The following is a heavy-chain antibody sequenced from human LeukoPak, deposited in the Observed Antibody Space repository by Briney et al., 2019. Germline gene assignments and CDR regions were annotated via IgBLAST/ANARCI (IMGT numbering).Heavy chain of an antibody. Sequence: ASVKVSCEASGYTFTGYYMHWVRQAPGQGLEWMGWINPNSGGTNYAQKFQGRDTMTRDTSISTAYMELSRLRSDDTAVYYCARGGLYYVWDAFDIWGQGTMVTVSS. CDR2: INPNSGGT. CDR1: GYTFTGYY. CDR3: ARGGLYYVWDAFDI. D-gene: IGHD3-16*01. V-gene: IGHV1-2*02. J-gene: IGHJ3*02.